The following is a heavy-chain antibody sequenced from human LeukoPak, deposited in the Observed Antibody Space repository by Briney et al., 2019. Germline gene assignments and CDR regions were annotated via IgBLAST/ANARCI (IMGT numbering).Heavy chain of an antibody. J-gene: IGHJ4*02. CDR1: GFTFATYV. CDR3: AKGISADGYNFERGADY. D-gene: IGHD5-24*01. V-gene: IGHV3-23*01. Sequence: GGPLRLSCAASGFTFATYVMTWVRQAPGKGLEWVSSVGGDGRVTYYADSVKGRFTISRDNSKNTIFLQMNSLRVEDTAVYYCAKGISADGYNFERGADYWGQGAQVIVSS. CDR2: VGGDGRVT.